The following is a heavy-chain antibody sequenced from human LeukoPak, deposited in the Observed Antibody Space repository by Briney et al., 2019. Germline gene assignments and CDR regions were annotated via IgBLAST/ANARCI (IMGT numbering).Heavy chain of an antibody. CDR1: GFTFSDYW. D-gene: IGHD6-13*01. V-gene: IGHV3-7*01. Sequence: PGGSLRLSCAASGFTFSDYWMSWVRQAPGEGLEWVANIKQDGSAKNYVDSVKGRFTNSRDNAKKSLYLQMNSLRAEDTAVYYCAPPSIAATGNWGQGTLVTVSS. J-gene: IGHJ4*02. CDR3: APPSIAATGN. CDR2: IKQDGSAK.